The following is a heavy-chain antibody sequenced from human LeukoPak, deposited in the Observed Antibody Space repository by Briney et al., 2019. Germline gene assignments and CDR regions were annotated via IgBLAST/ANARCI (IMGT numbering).Heavy chain of an antibody. V-gene: IGHV4-59*01. CDR1: GGXISSYY. CDR2: ISYSGST. J-gene: IGHJ5*02. D-gene: IGHD3-22*01. Sequence: SETLSLTCTVSGGXISSYYCSWIRQPPGKGLKWIACISYSGSTKYNPSLKSRVTISVDTSKNQLSLKLSSVTAADTAVYYCAREPGFDSSGYLNWFDPWGQGSLVTVSS. CDR3: AREPGFDSSGYLNWFDP.